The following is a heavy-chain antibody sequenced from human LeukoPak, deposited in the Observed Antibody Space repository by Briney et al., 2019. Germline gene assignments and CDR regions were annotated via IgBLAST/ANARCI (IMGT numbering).Heavy chain of an antibody. Sequence: GGSLRLSCAASGFTFSSYSMNWVRQAPGKGLEWVSSITSSSTYMYDADSVKGRFTISRDNAKNSLYLQTNSLRAEDTAVYYCARAYYSDSSGYYPSYGMDVWGQGTTVTVSS. D-gene: IGHD3-22*01. CDR3: ARAYYSDSSGYYPSYGMDV. CDR2: ITSSSTYM. J-gene: IGHJ6*02. V-gene: IGHV3-21*01. CDR1: GFTFSSYS.